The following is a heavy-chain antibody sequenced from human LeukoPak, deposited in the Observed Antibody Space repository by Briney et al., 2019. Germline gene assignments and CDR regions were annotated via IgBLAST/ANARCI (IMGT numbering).Heavy chain of an antibody. V-gene: IGHV3-48*01. D-gene: IGHD4-17*01. Sequence: GGSLRLSCAASGFTFSSYSMNWVRQAPGKGLYWVSYISSSGNTIYYADSVKGRFTISRDNAKNSLYLQMNSLRAEDTAVYYCARGTSYGDYGYYYYMDVWGKGTTVTVSS. J-gene: IGHJ6*03. CDR2: ISSSGNTI. CDR1: GFTFSSYS. CDR3: ARGTSYGDYGYYYYMDV.